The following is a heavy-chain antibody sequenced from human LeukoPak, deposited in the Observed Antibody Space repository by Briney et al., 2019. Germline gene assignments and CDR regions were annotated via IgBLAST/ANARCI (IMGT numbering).Heavy chain of an antibody. CDR1: GGSFSGYY. J-gene: IGHJ6*02. D-gene: IGHD3-3*01. V-gene: IGHV4-34*01. CDR3: ARARRDDFWSGNYGMDV. Sequence: PSETPSLTCAVYGGSFSGYYWSWIRQPPGKGLEWIGEINHSGSTNYNPSLKSRVTISVDTSKNQFSLKLSSVTAADTAVYYCARARRDDFWSGNYGMDVWGQGTLVTVSS. CDR2: INHSGST.